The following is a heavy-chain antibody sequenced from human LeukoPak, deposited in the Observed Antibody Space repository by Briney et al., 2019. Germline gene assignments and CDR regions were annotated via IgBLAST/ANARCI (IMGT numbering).Heavy chain of an antibody. CDR2: IYYSGST. D-gene: IGHD5-18*01. Sequence: PSETLSLTCTVSGGSISSYYWSWIRQPPGKGLEWIGYIYYSGSTNYNPSLKSRVTISVDTSKNQFSLKLSSVTAADTAVYYRASGRYGRYFDYWGQGTLVTVSS. CDR1: GGSISSYY. V-gene: IGHV4-59*01. CDR3: ASGRYGRYFDY. J-gene: IGHJ4*02.